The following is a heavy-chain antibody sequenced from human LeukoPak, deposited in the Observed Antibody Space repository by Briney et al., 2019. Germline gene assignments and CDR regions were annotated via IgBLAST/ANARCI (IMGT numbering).Heavy chain of an antibody. J-gene: IGHJ4*02. CDR2: ITSGSSYI. Sequence: GGSLRLSCAASGFSFSTYNMNWLRQAPGQRLEWVSSITSGSSYIYYADSVKGRFTISRDNAKSSLYLQMDSLRAEDTAVYYCARDGGLPSVGNFDYWGQGTLVTVSS. D-gene: IGHD2-15*01. CDR3: ARDGGLPSVGNFDY. CDR1: GFSFSTYN. V-gene: IGHV3-21*01.